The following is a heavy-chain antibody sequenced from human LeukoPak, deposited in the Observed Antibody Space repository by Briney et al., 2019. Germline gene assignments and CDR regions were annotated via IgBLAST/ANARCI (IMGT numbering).Heavy chain of an antibody. CDR2: IVASGDST. CDR1: GFSFVTYT. D-gene: IGHD2-15*01. Sequence: GGSLRLSCAASGFSFVTYTMSWVRQAPGKGLEWVSSIVASGDSTFYADSVKGRFTTSRDNAKNTLFLQVNSLRVEDTAVYYCAKGPRATSLAAYWGQGTLVTVSS. V-gene: IGHV3-23*01. CDR3: AKGPRATSLAAY. J-gene: IGHJ4*02.